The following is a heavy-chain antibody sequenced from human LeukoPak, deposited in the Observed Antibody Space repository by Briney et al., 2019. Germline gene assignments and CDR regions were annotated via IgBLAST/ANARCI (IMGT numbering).Heavy chain of an antibody. Sequence: ASLKVSCKASGYTFTSYDINWVRQATGQGLEWMGWMNPNSGDTGYAQRFQGKLTMTRNTSISTDYMGLSSLGSEDTAVYYCARGLDSWGRGTLVTVSS. CDR3: ARGLDS. D-gene: IGHD2-2*03. CDR1: GYTFTSYD. J-gene: IGHJ4*02. V-gene: IGHV1-8*01. CDR2: MNPNSGDT.